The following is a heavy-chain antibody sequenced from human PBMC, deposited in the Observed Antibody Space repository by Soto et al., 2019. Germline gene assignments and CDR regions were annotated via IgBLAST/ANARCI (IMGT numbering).Heavy chain of an antibody. CDR2: ISSDSKSI. V-gene: IGHV3-74*03. Sequence: EVQLVESGGGLVQPGTSLRLSCAASGFSFSTYWMEWVRQGPGKGPEWVSRISSDSKSIAYADSVKGRFSISRDNAKNTLYLQMNSLRGEDTGIYYCVRYTHDWSHHGMDVWGQGTTVTVSS. CDR1: GFSFSTYW. D-gene: IGHD3-9*01. CDR3: VRYTHDWSHHGMDV. J-gene: IGHJ6*02.